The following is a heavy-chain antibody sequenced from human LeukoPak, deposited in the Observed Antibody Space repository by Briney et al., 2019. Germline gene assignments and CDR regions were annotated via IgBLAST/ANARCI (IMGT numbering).Heavy chain of an antibody. CDR2: ISGNGATT. D-gene: IGHD5-12*01. CDR3: AKRGVATIPDY. J-gene: IGHJ4*02. V-gene: IGHV3-23*01. Sequence: GGSLRLSCAASGLTFSSYAMSWVRQAPGKGLEWVSTISGNGATTYYADSVKGRFTISRDNSKSTLYMQMKSLRAEDTAVYYCAKRGVATIPDYWGQGTLVTVSS. CDR1: GLTFSSYA.